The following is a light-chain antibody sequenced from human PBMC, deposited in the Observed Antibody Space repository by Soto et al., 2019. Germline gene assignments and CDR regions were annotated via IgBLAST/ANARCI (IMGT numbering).Light chain of an antibody. Sequence: QSALTQPASVSGSPGQSITISCTGTSSDVGGYNYVSWYQQHPGKAPKLMIYDVSNRPSGVSNRFSGSKSGNTASLTISGLQVEDDAYDYCSSYTSSSVVFGGGTKLTVL. CDR3: SSYTSSSVV. J-gene: IGLJ2*01. CDR2: DVS. V-gene: IGLV2-14*01. CDR1: SSDVGGYNY.